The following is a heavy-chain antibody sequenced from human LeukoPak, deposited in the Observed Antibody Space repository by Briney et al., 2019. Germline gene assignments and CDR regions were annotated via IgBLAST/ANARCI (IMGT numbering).Heavy chain of an antibody. V-gene: IGHV3-30*14. Sequence: PGGSLRLSCAASGFTFSSYAMHWVRQAPGKGLEWVAVISYDGSNKYYADSVKGRFTISRDNSKNTLYLQMNSLRAEDTAVYYCARGGRTAQFDYWGQGTLVTVSS. CDR1: GFTFSSYA. CDR3: ARGGRTAQFDY. CDR2: ISYDGSNK. D-gene: IGHD2-15*01. J-gene: IGHJ4*02.